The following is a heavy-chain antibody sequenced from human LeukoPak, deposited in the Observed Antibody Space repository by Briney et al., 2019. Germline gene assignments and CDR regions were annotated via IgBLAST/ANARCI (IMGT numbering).Heavy chain of an antibody. Sequence: SETLSLTCAVYGGSFSGYYWSWIRQPPGKGLEWIGEINHSGSTNYNPSLKSRVTISVDTSKNQFSLKLSSATAADTAVYYCAETTVEYNWFDPWGQGTLVTVSS. CDR2: INHSGST. J-gene: IGHJ5*02. V-gene: IGHV4-34*01. CDR3: AETTVEYNWFDP. CDR1: GGSFSGYY. D-gene: IGHD4-17*01.